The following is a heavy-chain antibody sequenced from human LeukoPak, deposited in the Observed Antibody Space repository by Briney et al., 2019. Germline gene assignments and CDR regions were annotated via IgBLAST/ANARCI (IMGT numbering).Heavy chain of an antibody. CDR2: ISAYNGNT. CDR3: ARLETDTYYDFWSGYLSLDSYYGMDV. Sequence: GASVKVSCKASGYTFTSYVISWVRQAPGQGLEWMGWISAYNGNTNYAQKLQGRVTMTTDTSTSTAYMELRSLRSDDTAVYYCARLETDTYYDFWSGYLSLDSYYGMDVWGQGTTVTVSS. J-gene: IGHJ6*02. D-gene: IGHD3-3*01. V-gene: IGHV1-18*01. CDR1: GYTFTSYV.